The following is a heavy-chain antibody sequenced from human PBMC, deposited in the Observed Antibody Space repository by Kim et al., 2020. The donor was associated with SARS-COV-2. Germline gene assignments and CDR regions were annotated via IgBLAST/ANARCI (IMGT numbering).Heavy chain of an antibody. D-gene: IGHD5-18*01. Sequence: SETLSLTCSVSGGSISPYFWSWIRQPPGKRLEWIGYVYYSGSANYNPSLQSRVTISVDTSKNQFSLKLKSVTPADTAVYYCVRSTDTPMADYYFAYWGQGTLVGVS. J-gene: IGHJ4*02. V-gene: IGHV4-59*01. CDR3: VRSTDTPMADYYFAY. CDR1: GGSISPYF. CDR2: VYYSGSA.